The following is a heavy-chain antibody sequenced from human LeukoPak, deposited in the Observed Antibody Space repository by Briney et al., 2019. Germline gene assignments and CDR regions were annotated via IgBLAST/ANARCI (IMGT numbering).Heavy chain of an antibody. J-gene: IGHJ3*02. V-gene: IGHV4-59*01. D-gene: IGHD6-13*01. CDR2: IYYSGST. Sequence: SETLSLTCTVSGGSISNYYWNWIRQPPGKGLEWIGYIYYSGSTNYNPSLKSRVTISVDTSKNQFSLKLNSVTAADTAVYYCARDRQSSSWYGGAFDIWGQGTMVTVPS. CDR1: GGSISNYY. CDR3: ARDRQSSSWYGGAFDI.